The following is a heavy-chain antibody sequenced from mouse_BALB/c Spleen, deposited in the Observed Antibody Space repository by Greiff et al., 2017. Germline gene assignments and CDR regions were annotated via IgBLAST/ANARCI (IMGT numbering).Heavy chain of an antibody. CDR3: VKLGQTARARGYAMDY. CDR1: GYAFSSYW. D-gene: IGHD3-2*01. Sequence: QVQLQQSGAELVRPGSSVKISCKASGYAFSSYWMNWVKQRPGQGLEWIGQIYPGDGDTNYNGKFKGKATLTADKSSSTAYMQLSSLTSEDSAVYFCVKLGQTARARGYAMDYWGQGTSVTVSS. CDR2: IYPGDGDT. J-gene: IGHJ4*01. V-gene: IGHV1-80*01.